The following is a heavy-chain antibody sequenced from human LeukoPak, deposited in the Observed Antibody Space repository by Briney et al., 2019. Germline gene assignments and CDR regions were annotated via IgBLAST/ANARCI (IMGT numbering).Heavy chain of an antibody. D-gene: IGHD3-22*01. CDR1: GFIFGAYG. CDR3: ARDVVDHSSGYTLLLDY. J-gene: IGHJ4*02. Sequence: PGGSLRLSCAASGFIFGAYGMHWVRQAPGKGLEWVAVISYDGSDKYYADSVKGRFTISRDNSKNTLYLQMNSLRAEDTAVYYCARDVVDHSSGYTLLLDYWGQGTLVTVSS. CDR2: ISYDGSDK. V-gene: IGHV3-30*03.